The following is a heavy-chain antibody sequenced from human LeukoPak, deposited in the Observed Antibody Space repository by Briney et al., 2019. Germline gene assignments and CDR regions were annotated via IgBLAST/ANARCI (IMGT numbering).Heavy chain of an antibody. CDR3: ARGFNYFDF. CDR2: INKDGSNT. J-gene: IGHJ4*02. Sequence: PGGSLRLSCEASGFTFSMHWMQWVRQTPGKGLVWVSQINKDGSNTNDADSVKGRFTISRDNAKNTLYLEMNGLRPEDTAIYHCARGFNYFDFWGQGTLVTVSS. V-gene: IGHV3-74*01. CDR1: GFTFSMHW.